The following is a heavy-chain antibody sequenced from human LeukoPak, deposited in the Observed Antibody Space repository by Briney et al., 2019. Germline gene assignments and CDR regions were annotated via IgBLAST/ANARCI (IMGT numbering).Heavy chain of an antibody. CDR2: ISAYNGNT. Sequence: GASVKVSCKASGYTFTSYGISWVRQAPGQGLEWMGWISAYNGNTNYAQKLQGRVTMTTDKSTSTAYMELSSLRSEDTAVCYCATRDGYNMNPIDYWGQGTLVTVSS. J-gene: IGHJ4*02. D-gene: IGHD5-24*01. CDR1: GYTFTSYG. V-gene: IGHV1-18*01. CDR3: ATRDGYNMNPIDY.